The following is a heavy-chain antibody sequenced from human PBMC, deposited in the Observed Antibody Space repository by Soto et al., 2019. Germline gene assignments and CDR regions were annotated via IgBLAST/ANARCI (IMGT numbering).Heavy chain of an antibody. CDR3: ARGFKTYYDFWSGYYPFDY. D-gene: IGHD3-3*01. V-gene: IGHV4-39*01. Sequence: SETLSLTCTVSGGSISSSSYYWGWIRQPPGKGLEWIGSIYYSGSTYYNPSLKSRVTISVDTSKNQFSLKLSSVTAADTAVYYCARGFKTYYDFWSGYYPFDYWGQGTLVTVSS. J-gene: IGHJ4*02. CDR1: GGSISSSSYY. CDR2: IYYSGST.